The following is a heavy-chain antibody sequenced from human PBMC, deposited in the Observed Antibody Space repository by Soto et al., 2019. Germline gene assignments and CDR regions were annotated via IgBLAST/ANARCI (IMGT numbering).Heavy chain of an antibody. CDR2: ISAYNGNT. CDR1: GYTFTSYG. D-gene: IGHD2-15*01. Sequence: QVQLVQSGAEVKKPGASVKVSCKASGYTFTSYGISWVRQAPGQGLEWMGWISAYNGNTNYAQKLQGRVTMTTDTSTSTAYMEVRSLRSDDTAVYYCARVRGIVVVVAAAPSGMDVWGQGTTVTVSS. V-gene: IGHV1-18*01. CDR3: ARVRGIVVVVAAAPSGMDV. J-gene: IGHJ6*02.